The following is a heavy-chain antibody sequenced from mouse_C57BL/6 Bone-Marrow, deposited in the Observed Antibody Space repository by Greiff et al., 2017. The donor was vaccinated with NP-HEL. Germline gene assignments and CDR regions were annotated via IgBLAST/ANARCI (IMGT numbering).Heavy chain of an antibody. D-gene: IGHD2-4*01. V-gene: IGHV10-1*01. CDR2: IRSKSNNYAT. CDR3: VRQIYYDYDGWYFDV. J-gene: IGHJ1*03. Sequence: EVQLVESGGGLVQPKGSLKLSCAASGFSFNTYAMNWVRQAPGKGLEWVARIRSKSNNYATYYADSVKDRFTISRDDSESMLYLQMNNLKTEDTAMYYCVRQIYYDYDGWYFDVWGTGTTVTVSS. CDR1: GFSFNTYA.